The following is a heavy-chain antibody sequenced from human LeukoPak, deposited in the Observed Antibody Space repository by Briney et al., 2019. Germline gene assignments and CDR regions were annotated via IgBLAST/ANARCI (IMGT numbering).Heavy chain of an antibody. Sequence: GGSLRLSCAASGFTFSSYSMNWVRQAPGKGLEWVSSISSSSSYIYYADSVKGRFTISRDNATNSLYLQMNSLRAEDTAVYYCARAAAGNFDYWGQGTLVTVSP. CDR1: GFTFSSYS. CDR3: ARAAAGNFDY. J-gene: IGHJ4*02. V-gene: IGHV3-21*01. CDR2: ISSSSSYI. D-gene: IGHD6-13*01.